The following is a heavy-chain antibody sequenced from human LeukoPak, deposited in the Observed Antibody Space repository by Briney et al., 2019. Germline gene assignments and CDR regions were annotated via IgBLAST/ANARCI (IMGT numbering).Heavy chain of an antibody. V-gene: IGHV3-48*02. CDR2: ISSSSSTI. CDR1: GFTLSGYS. CDR3: ARDVYLWGFGELQLDY. D-gene: IGHD3-10*01. Sequence: PGGSLRLSCAASGFTLSGYSMNWLRQAPGKGLEWVSYISSSSSTIYYADSVKGRFTISRDNAKNSLYLQMNSLRDEDTAVYYCARDVYLWGFGELQLDYWGQGTLVTVSS. J-gene: IGHJ4*02.